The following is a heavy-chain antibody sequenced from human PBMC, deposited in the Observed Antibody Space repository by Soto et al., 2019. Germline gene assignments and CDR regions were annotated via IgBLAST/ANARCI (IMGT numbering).Heavy chain of an antibody. CDR1: GGTFSSYA. CDR2: IIPIFGTA. D-gene: IGHD2-15*01. J-gene: IGHJ5*02. Sequence: GASVKVSCKASGGTFSSYAISWVRQAPGQGLEWMGGIIPIFGTANYAQKFQGRVTITADESTSTAYMELSSLRSEDTAVYYCARALVLGYCSGGSCFDNWLDPWGQGTLVTVSS. V-gene: IGHV1-69*13. CDR3: ARALVLGYCSGGSCFDNWLDP.